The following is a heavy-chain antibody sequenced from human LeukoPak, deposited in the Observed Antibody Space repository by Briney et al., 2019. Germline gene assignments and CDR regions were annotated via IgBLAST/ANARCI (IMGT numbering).Heavy chain of an antibody. Sequence: GGSLRHSCAGSGFTFSSYWMSWVRQAPGKGLEWVANIKQDGSEKYYVDSVKGRFTISRDNAKNSLYLQMNSLRAEDTAVYYCARMMAAAGDAFDIWGQGTMVTVSS. CDR1: GFTFSSYW. V-gene: IGHV3-7*01. CDR2: IKQDGSEK. D-gene: IGHD6-13*01. CDR3: ARMMAAAGDAFDI. J-gene: IGHJ3*02.